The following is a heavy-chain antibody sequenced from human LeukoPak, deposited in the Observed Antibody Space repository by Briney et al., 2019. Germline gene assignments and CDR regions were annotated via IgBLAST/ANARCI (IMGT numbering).Heavy chain of an antibody. D-gene: IGHD6-13*01. CDR3: AKEAAAPSYYYYGLDV. V-gene: IGHV3-23*01. CDR1: GFTFSSYA. CDR2: ISGSGGTT. Sequence: GGSLRLSCAASGFTFSSYAMNWVRQAPGKGLEWVSGISGSGGTTYYADSVKGRFTISRDNSKNTLYLQMNSLRAEDTAVYYCAKEAAAPSYYYYGLDVWGQGTTVTVSS. J-gene: IGHJ6*02.